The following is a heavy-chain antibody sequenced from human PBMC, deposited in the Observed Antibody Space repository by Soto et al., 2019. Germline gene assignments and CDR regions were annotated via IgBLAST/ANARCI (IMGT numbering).Heavy chain of an antibody. CDR1: GGSISSGGYS. CDR2: IYNSGST. J-gene: IGHJ5*02. Sequence: QLQLQESGSGLVKPSQTLSLTCAVSGGSISSGGYSWIWIRQPPGKGLEWIGYIYNSGSTYYHPSGTRRVTISVDRSTTQVSRKLSSVTAADTAVYYSARVPGPWGQGTRVTVSS. V-gene: IGHV4-30-2*01. CDR3: ARVPGP.